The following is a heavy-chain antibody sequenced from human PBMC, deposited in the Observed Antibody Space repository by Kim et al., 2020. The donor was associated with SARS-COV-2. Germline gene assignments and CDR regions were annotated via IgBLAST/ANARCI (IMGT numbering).Heavy chain of an antibody. V-gene: IGHV3-48*03. CDR2: ISSSGSTI. CDR3: ARGGHRHGFGEMNWFDP. Sequence: GGSLRLSCAASGFTFSSYEMNWVRQAPGKGLEWVSYISSSGSTIYYADSVKGRFTISRDNAKNSLYLQMNSLRAEDTAVYYCARGGHRHGFGEMNWFDPWGQGTLVTVSS. J-gene: IGHJ5*02. D-gene: IGHD3-10*01. CDR1: GFTFSSYE.